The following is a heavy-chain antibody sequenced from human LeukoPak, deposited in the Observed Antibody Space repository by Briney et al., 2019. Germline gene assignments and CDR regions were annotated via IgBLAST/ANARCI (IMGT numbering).Heavy chain of an antibody. J-gene: IGHJ6*03. CDR3: ARGDYYGSGSYYPMDV. CDR1: GFTFSSYA. Sequence: GGSLRLSCAASGFTFSSYAMSWVRQAPGKGLEWVSAITGSGGSTYYADSVKGRFTISRDNSKNTLYLQMNSLRAEDTAVYYCARGDYYGSGSYYPMDVWGKGTTVTVSS. V-gene: IGHV3-23*01. CDR2: ITGSGGST. D-gene: IGHD3-10*01.